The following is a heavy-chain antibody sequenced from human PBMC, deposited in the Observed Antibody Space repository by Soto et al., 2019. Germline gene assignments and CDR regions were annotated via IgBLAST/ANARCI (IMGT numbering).Heavy chain of an antibody. CDR1: VYTFTSYD. CDR2: MNPNSGNT. Sequence: QVQLVQSGAEVKKPGASVKVSCKASVYTFTSYDINWVRQATGQGLEWMGWMNPNSGNTGYAQTFHGRVTMTRNTSISTAYMELSSLRSEDTAVYYCAREAWFLYYYYYGMDVWGQGTTVTVSS. J-gene: IGHJ6*02. D-gene: IGHD3-10*01. V-gene: IGHV1-8*01. CDR3: AREAWFLYYYYYGMDV.